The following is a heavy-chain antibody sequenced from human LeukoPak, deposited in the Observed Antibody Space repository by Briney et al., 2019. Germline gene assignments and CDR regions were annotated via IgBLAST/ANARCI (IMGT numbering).Heavy chain of an antibody. CDR3: AKDGSGSYRFDY. J-gene: IGHJ4*02. V-gene: IGHV3-23*01. Sequence: PGGSLRLSCAASGFTFSSYAMSWVRQAPGKGLEWVSIISGSGGSTYYADSVKGRFTISRDNSKNTLYLQMNSLRAEDTAVYYFAKDGSGSYRFDYWGQGTLVTVSS. CDR1: GFTFSSYA. D-gene: IGHD3-10*01. CDR2: ISGSGGST.